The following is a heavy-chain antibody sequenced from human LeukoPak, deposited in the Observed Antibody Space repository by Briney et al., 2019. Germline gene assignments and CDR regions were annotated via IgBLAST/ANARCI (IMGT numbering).Heavy chain of an antibody. CDR3: AREKRGFGLGPEYYYYGMDV. D-gene: IGHD3-16*01. J-gene: IGHJ6*02. Sequence: PGGSLRLSCAASGFTFSDYALGWVRQAPGRGLEWVATLSGSGAGTYYSDSVQGRFTISRDNSKRTLFLQMNSLRAEDTAVYYCAREKRGFGLGPEYYYYGMDVWGQGTTVTVSS. V-gene: IGHV3-23*01. CDR2: LSGSGAGT. CDR1: GFTFSDYA.